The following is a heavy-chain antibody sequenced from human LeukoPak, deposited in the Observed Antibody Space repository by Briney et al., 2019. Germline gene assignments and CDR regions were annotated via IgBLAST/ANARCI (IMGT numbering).Heavy chain of an antibody. Sequence: GGSLRLSCAASGFTFSSYSMNWVRQAPGKGLEWVSSISSSSSYIYYADSVKGRFTIPRDNAKNSLYLQMNSLRAEDTAVYYCARTNWATLRDSYYFDYWGQGTLVTVSS. CDR2: ISSSSSYI. J-gene: IGHJ4*02. CDR3: ARTNWATLRDSYYFDY. V-gene: IGHV3-21*01. CDR1: GFTFSSYS. D-gene: IGHD5-24*01.